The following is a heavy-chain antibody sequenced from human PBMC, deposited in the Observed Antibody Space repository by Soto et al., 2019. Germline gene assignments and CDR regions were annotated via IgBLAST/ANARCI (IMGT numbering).Heavy chain of an antibody. CDR3: VRDHNWAFDY. Sequence: EVQLVESGGGLVQPGGSLRLSCVVSGFTFSDYAMNWVRQAPGKGLEWGSYISGRAGDIRYADSVRGRFTISRDNANNLLYLQMSSLGDDDTAVYYCVRDHNWAFDYWGQGILVTVSS. CDR2: ISGRAGDI. J-gene: IGHJ4*02. V-gene: IGHV3-48*02. CDR1: GFTFSDYA. D-gene: IGHD1-20*01.